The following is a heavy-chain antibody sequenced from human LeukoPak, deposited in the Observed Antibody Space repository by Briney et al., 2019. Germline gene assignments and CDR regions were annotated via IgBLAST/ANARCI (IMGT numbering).Heavy chain of an antibody. CDR3: ATHAHHWNYDY. CDR2: IYYSGST. V-gene: IGHV4-39*01. Sequence: PSETLSLTCTVSGGSISGSSYYWGWIRQPPGKGLEWIGSIYYSGSTYYNPSLKSRVTISVDTSTNQFSLKLSSVTASDTAVYYCATHAHHWNYDYLGQGTLVTVSS. J-gene: IGHJ4*02. D-gene: IGHD1-1*01. CDR1: GGSISGSSYY.